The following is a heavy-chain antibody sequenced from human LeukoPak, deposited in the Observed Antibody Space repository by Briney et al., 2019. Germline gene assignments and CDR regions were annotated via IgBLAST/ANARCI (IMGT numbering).Heavy chain of an antibody. CDR2: IYTSGST. J-gene: IGHJ3*02. CDR3: ARGGGSYYRVAFDI. CDR1: GGSISSYY. Sequence: PSETLSLTCTVSGGSISSYYWSWTRQPAGKGLEWIGRIYTSGSTNYNPSLKSRVTMSVDTSKNQFSLKLSSVTAADTAVYYCARGGGSYYRVAFDIWGQGTMVTVSS. D-gene: IGHD1-26*01. V-gene: IGHV4-4*07.